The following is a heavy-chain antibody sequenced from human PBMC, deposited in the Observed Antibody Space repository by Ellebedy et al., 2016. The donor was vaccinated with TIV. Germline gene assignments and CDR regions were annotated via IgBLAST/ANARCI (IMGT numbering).Heavy chain of an antibody. Sequence: SETLSLTCTVSGDSISRSSYYWAWIRQPPGKGLEWIASIYYSGFTNYNPSPKSPFPISVDTSKTQFSLKLTSVTAADTAVYYCARNLVIFTFEKWYFDLWGRGTLVTVSS. CDR2: IYYSGFT. CDR1: GDSISRSSYY. V-gene: IGHV4-39*01. D-gene: IGHD3/OR15-3a*01. CDR3: ARNLVIFTFEKWYFDL. J-gene: IGHJ2*01.